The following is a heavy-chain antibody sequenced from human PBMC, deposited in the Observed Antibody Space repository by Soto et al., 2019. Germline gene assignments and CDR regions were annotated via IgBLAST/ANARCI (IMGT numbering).Heavy chain of an antibody. V-gene: IGHV4-59*01. CDR2: IYYSGST. Sequence: SETLSLTCTVSGGSISSYYWSWIRQPPGKGLEWIGYIYYSGSTNYNPSLTSPVTISVDTSKNQFSLKLSSVPAADTAVYYCARGGSTMVRGVIVSVDYWGQGTLVTVSS. J-gene: IGHJ4*02. D-gene: IGHD3-10*01. CDR3: ARGGSTMVRGVIVSVDY. CDR1: GGSISSYY.